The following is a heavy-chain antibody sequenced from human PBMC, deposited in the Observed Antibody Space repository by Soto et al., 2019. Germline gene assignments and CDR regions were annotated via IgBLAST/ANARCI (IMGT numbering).Heavy chain of an antibody. Sequence: GGSLRLSSAASGFTFSSYGMNWVRQAPGKGLEWVSSISSSSSYIYYADSVKGRFTISRDNAKNSLYLQMNSLRAEDTAVYYCARAVAGESTYYYYYMDVRGKGTTVTVSS. CDR2: ISSSSSYI. CDR1: GFTFSSYG. J-gene: IGHJ6*03. D-gene: IGHD6-19*01. V-gene: IGHV3-21*01. CDR3: ARAVAGESTYYYYYMDV.